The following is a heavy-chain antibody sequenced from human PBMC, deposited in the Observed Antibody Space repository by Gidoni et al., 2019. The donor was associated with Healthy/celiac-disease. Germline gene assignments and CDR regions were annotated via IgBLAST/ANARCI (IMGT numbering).Heavy chain of an antibody. CDR2: ISGSGGST. J-gene: IGHJ3*02. CDR1: GFTFRRYA. V-gene: IGHV3-23*01. CDR3: AKDSGSAAMDPIAFDI. Sequence: EVQLLESGGGLVQPGGSLRLSCAASGFTFRRYAMSWVRQAPGKGLEWVSAISGSGGSTYYADSVKGRFTSSRDNSKNTLYLQMNSLRAEDTAVYYCAKDSGSAAMDPIAFDIWGQGTMVTVSS. D-gene: IGHD5-18*01.